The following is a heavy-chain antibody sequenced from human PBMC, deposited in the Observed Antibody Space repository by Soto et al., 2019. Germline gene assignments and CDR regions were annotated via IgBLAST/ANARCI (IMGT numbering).Heavy chain of an antibody. CDR1: GGSISSSNW. J-gene: IGHJ4*02. Sequence: QVQLQESGPGLVKPSGTLSLTCAVSGGSISSSNWWSWVRQPPGKGVEWIGEIYHSGSTNYNPSRKRRVTISVDKSKNQFSLKLSSVTAADTAVYYCARDESSGWYAWGQGTLVTVSS. D-gene: IGHD6-19*01. CDR3: ARDESSGWYA. V-gene: IGHV4-4*02. CDR2: IYHSGST.